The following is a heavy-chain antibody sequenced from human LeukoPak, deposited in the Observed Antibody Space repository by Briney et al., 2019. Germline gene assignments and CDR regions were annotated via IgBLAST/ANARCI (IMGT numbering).Heavy chain of an antibody. Sequence: GGSLRLSCAASGFTFSDYYMSWIRQAPGKGLEWVSYISSSGSTIYYADSVKGRFTISRDNAKNSLYLQMNSLRAEDTAVYYCASVDYYDSSGYYDYWGQGTLVTVSS. J-gene: IGHJ4*02. D-gene: IGHD3-22*01. V-gene: IGHV3-11*04. CDR2: ISSSGSTI. CDR3: ASVDYYDSSGYYDY. CDR1: GFTFSDYY.